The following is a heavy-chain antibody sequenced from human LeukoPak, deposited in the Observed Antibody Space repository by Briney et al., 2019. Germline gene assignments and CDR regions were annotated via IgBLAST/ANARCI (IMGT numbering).Heavy chain of an antibody. V-gene: IGHV1-2*02. J-gene: IGHJ4*02. Sequence: GASVKVSCKASGYTFTGYYMHWVRQAPGQRLEWMGWINPNSGGTNYAQKFQGRVTMTRDTSISTAYMELSRLRSDDTAVYYCARGYGVPAANLDYWGQGTLVTVSS. CDR3: ARGYGVPAANLDY. CDR1: GYTFTGYY. CDR2: INPNSGGT. D-gene: IGHD2-2*01.